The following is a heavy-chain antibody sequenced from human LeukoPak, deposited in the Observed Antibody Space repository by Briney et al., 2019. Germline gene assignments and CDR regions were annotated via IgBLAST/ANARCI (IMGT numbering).Heavy chain of an antibody. J-gene: IGHJ4*02. V-gene: IGHV1-46*01. CDR1: GNTFTSYY. Sequence: ASVKVSCKASGNTFTSYYIHWVRQAPGQGLEWMGIINPSSGSTNYAQKFQGRVTITADESTSTAYMELSSLRSEDTAVYYCARVKTNWGILYYFDYWGQGTLVTVSS. D-gene: IGHD7-27*01. CDR2: INPSSGST. CDR3: ARVKTNWGILYYFDY.